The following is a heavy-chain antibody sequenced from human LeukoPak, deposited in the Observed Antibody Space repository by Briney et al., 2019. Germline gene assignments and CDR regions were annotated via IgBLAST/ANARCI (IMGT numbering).Heavy chain of an antibody. CDR3: AREPYLAAAEPFDY. Sequence: SQTLSLTCTVSGGSISSGSYYWSWIRQPAGKGLEWIGRIYTSGSTNYNPSLKSRVTISVDTSKNQFSLKLSSVTAADTAVYYCAREPYLAAAEPFDYWGQGTLVTVSS. J-gene: IGHJ4*02. CDR1: GGSISSGSYY. V-gene: IGHV4-61*02. D-gene: IGHD6-13*01. CDR2: IYTSGST.